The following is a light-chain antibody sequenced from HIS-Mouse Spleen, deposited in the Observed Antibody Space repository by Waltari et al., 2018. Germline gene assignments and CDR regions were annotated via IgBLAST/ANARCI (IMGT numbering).Light chain of an antibody. CDR2: DVS. CDR3: SSYTSSSTWV. J-gene: IGLJ3*02. V-gene: IGLV2-14*03. CDR1: TSDVRGYNY. Sequence: QSALTQPASVSGSPGQSITISCTGTTSDVRGYNYVSWSQQHPGKAPKLMIYDVSNRPSGVSNRFSDSKSGNTASLTISGLQAEDEADYYCSSYTSSSTWVFGGGTKLTVL.